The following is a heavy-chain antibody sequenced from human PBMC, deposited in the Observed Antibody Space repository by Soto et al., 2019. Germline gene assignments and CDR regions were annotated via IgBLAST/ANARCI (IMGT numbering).Heavy chain of an antibody. Sequence: EVQLLESGGGLVQPGGSLRVSCAASGFTFSSYAMSWVRQAPGKGLEWVSGISGSGSTTYYADSVKGRFTISRDNSKNTLYLQTNRLRAEDTAVYYCALKGLPFNSSGSYHYWGQGTLVTVSS. D-gene: IGHD3-22*01. J-gene: IGHJ4*02. CDR1: GFTFSSYA. CDR2: ISGSGSTT. V-gene: IGHV3-23*01. CDR3: ALKGLPFNSSGSYHY.